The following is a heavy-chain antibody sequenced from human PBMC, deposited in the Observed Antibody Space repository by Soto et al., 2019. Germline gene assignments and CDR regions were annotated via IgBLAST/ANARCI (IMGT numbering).Heavy chain of an antibody. J-gene: IGHJ4*02. D-gene: IGHD1-1*01. CDR1: GGSVSSNSAA. Sequence: SQTLSLTCAISGGSVSSNSAAWNWIRQSPSRGLEWLGRTYYRSKWYNDYAVSVKSRITINPDTSKNQFSLQLNSVTPEDTAEYYSARGGVKLETFDYWGQGTLVTVSS. CDR2: TYYRSKWYN. V-gene: IGHV6-1*01. CDR3: ARGGVKLETFDY.